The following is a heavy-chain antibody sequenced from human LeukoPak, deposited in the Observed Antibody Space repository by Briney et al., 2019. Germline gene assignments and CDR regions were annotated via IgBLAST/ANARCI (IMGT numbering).Heavy chain of an antibody. CDR2: MTGAGDRT. Sequence: GSLRLSCAASGFTFSSYAMGWVRQAPGKGLEWVSAMTGAGDRTDYADSVKGRFTISRDNSKNILYLQMNSLRAEDTAVYYCAKDGPLITVVRAPYYFDYWGQGTLVTVSS. CDR3: AKDGPLITVVRAPYYFDY. V-gene: IGHV3-23*01. J-gene: IGHJ4*02. D-gene: IGHD3-10*01. CDR1: GFTFSSYA.